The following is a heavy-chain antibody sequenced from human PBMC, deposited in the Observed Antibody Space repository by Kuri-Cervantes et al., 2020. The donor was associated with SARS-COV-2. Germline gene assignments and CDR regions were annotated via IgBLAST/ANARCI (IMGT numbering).Heavy chain of an antibody. V-gene: IGHV4-34*01. D-gene: IGHD2-21*01. CDR2: VHPSGTT. CDR1: GGSVSDNY. CDR3: TRDIRFVIRQRFTALQFDS. J-gene: IGHJ4*02. Sequence: SETLSLTCAVSGGSVSDNYWSWIRQPPGRGLEWIGEVHPSGTTNYHPSLRGRVAISPDTAENRFSLKLTSVTAADTAVYYCTRDIRFVIRQRFTALQFDSWGQGTLVTVSS.